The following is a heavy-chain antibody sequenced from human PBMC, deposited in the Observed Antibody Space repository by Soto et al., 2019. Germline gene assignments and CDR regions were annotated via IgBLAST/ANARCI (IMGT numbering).Heavy chain of an antibody. D-gene: IGHD5-18*01. CDR2: ISYDGSNK. J-gene: IGHJ6*02. CDR1: GFTFSSYG. CDR3: AKGYVRYSYGSRAYSMDV. V-gene: IGHV3-30*18. Sequence: GGSLRLSCAASGFTFSSYGMHWVRQAPGKGLEWVAVISYDGSNKYYADSVKGRFTISRDNSKNTLYLQMNSLRAEDTAVYYCAKGYVRYSYGSRAYSMDVWGQGTTVTVSS.